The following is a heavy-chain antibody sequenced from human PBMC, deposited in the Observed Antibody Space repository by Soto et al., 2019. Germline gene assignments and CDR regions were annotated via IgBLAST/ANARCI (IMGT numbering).Heavy chain of an antibody. J-gene: IGHJ6*02. V-gene: IGHV1-46*01. CDR1: GYTFSTYY. D-gene: IGHD5-12*01. Sequence: ASVKVSCKTSGYTFSTYYMHWVRQAPGQGLEWMGLINPSDGSTRYAQKFRGRVTVTSDTSTSTVYMDVSSLRSEDTAVYYCARAIVVTIGGMDVWGQGTTVTVSS. CDR2: INPSDGST. CDR3: ARAIVVTIGGMDV.